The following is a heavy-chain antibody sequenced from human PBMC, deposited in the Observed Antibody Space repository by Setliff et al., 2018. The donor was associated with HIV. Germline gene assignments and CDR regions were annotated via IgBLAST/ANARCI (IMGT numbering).Heavy chain of an antibody. J-gene: IGHJ4*02. CDR1: GGTFSSYA. CDR2: IIPILGIA. CDR3: ASRPLKMDTAMVLAY. Sequence: SVQVSCKASGGTFSSYAISWVRQAPGQGLEWMGGIIPILGIANYAQKFQGRVTITADKSTSTAYMELSSLRSEDTAVYYCASRPLKMDTAMVLAYWGQGTLVTVSS. V-gene: IGHV1-69*10. D-gene: IGHD5-18*01.